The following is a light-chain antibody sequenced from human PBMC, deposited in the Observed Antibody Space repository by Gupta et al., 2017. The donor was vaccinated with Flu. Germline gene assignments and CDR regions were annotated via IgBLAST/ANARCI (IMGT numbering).Light chain of an antibody. Sequence: SSELPQPPPVPVSPGQTARIPCSGDALPKQYAYWYQQRPGQAPVLVIYKDNERPSGIPERFSGSSSGTTVTLTISGVQAEDEADYYCQSVDSSGTWVFGGGTKLTVL. J-gene: IGLJ3*02. V-gene: IGLV3-25*03. CDR2: KDN. CDR1: ALPKQY. CDR3: QSVDSSGTWV.